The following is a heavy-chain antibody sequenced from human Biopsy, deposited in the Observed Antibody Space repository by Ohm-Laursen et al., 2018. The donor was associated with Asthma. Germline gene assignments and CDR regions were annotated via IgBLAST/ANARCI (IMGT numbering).Heavy chain of an antibody. J-gene: IGHJ4*02. CDR1: GASITTSPSY. CDR3: ARNLPGYTYGPFED. D-gene: IGHD5-18*01. V-gene: IGHV4-39*06. CDR2: ISYSGET. Sequence: SEALSLTCTVSGASITTSPSYWGWIRLLPGKGLEWIGCISYSGETFFNPSIKNPLFMSLDSSKNQSPLKMTSVTVADTAVYFCARNLPGYTYGPFEDWGQGTLVTVSS.